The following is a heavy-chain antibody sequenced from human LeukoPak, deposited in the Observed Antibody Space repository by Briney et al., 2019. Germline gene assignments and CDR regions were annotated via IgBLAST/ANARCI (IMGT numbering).Heavy chain of an antibody. CDR1: GYTFTGSY. V-gene: IGHV1-2*02. Sequence: ASVKVSCKASGYTFTGSYMHWVRQAPGQGLEWMGWINPNSGDTNYAQRFQGRVTMTGDTSISTAYMELSRLRSDDTAVYYCALLPNPRNGYTFDYWGQGTLVSVSS. CDR2: INPNSGDT. J-gene: IGHJ4*02. D-gene: IGHD5-24*01. CDR3: ALLPNPRNGYTFDY.